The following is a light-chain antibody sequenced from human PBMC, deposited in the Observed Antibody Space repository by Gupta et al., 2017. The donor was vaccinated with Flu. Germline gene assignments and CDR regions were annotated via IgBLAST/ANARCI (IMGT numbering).Light chain of an antibody. J-gene: IGKJ4*01. V-gene: IGKV2-28*01. CDR3: MQALQTPLT. CDR2: LAS. Sequence: DIVMTQSPLSLPVTPGEPASISCRSNQSLLHSNGYIFLDWYLQKPGQSPQLLISLASNRASGVPDRFSGSGSGTDFTLRISRVEPEDVGVYYCMQALQTPLTFGGGTKVEIK. CDR1: QSLLHSNGYIF.